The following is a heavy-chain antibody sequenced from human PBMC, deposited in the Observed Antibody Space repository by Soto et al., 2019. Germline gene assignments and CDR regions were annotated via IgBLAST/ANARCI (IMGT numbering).Heavy chain of an antibody. V-gene: IGHV3-48*03. D-gene: IGHD3-3*01. CDR1: GFTFSSYE. J-gene: IGHJ4*02. CDR3: ARNQGRRWEWLLSHFDY. Sequence: EVQLVESGGGLVQPGGSLRLSCAASGFTFSSYEMNWVRQAPGKGLEWVSYISSSGSTIYYADSVKGRFTISRDNAKNSLYLQMNSLRAEDTAVYYCARNQGRRWEWLLSHFDYWGQGTLVTVSS. CDR2: ISSSGSTI.